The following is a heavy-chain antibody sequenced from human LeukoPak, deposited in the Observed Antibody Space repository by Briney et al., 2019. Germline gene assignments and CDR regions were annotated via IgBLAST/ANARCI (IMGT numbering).Heavy chain of an antibody. Sequence: PGGSLRLSCAASGFTFSSYWMHWVRHAPGKGLVWVSRINSDGSRTDYADSVKGRFTISRDNAKNTLYLQVNSLTAEHTAIYYCDRSFDIWGQGTMITVSS. CDR2: INSDGSRT. J-gene: IGHJ3*02. V-gene: IGHV3-74*01. CDR1: GFTFSSYW. CDR3: DRSFDI.